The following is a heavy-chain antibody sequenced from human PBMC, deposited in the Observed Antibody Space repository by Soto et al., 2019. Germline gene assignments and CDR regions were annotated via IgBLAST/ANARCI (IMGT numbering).Heavy chain of an antibody. CDR1: GPCFNGYE. J-gene: IGHJ4*02. Sequence: LRCSCAASGPCFNGYEMCLVGEAPGKGLECVACISGSGDKTFYADSVKGRFTISRDNSKNTVSLHMNSLRVDDTAVYFCAKDRFGIVGLVDYWGPGTLVTVSS. D-gene: IGHD1-26*01. CDR2: ISGSGDKT. V-gene: IGHV3-23*01. CDR3: AKDRFGIVGLVDY.